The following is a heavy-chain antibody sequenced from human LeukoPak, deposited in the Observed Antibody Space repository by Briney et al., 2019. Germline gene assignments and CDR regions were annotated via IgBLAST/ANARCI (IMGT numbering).Heavy chain of an antibody. J-gene: IGHJ2*01. CDR1: EFSVSSNY. Sequence: PGGSLRLSCAAPEFSVSSNYMTWVHQAPGKGLEWVSVIHSDGTTYYADSVRGRFTISTDNFKNSLFLQMNSMGADDTAVYYCVREGTPGRQFFDLWGRGTLVTVSS. CDR2: IHSDGTT. CDR3: VREGTPGRQFFDL. D-gene: IGHD6-19*01. V-gene: IGHV3-53*01.